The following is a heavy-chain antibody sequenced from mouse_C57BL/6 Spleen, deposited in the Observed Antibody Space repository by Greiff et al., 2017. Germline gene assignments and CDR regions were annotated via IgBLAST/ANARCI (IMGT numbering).Heavy chain of an antibody. V-gene: IGHV1-9*01. D-gene: IGHD2-4*01. CDR1: GYTFTGYW. CDR2: ILPGSGST. J-gene: IGHJ3*01. CDR3: ERENDYDGGAWFAY. Sequence: QVQLKQSGAELMKPGASVKLSCKATGYTFTGYWIEWVKQRPGHGLEWIGEILPGSGSTNYNEKFKGKATFTADTSSNTAYMHLSSLTTEDSAIYYCERENDYDGGAWFAYWGQGTLVTVSA.